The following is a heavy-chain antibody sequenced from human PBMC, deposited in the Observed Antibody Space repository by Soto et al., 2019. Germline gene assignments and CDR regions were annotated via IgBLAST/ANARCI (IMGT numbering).Heavy chain of an antibody. CDR1: GFTVSSNY. J-gene: IGHJ6*02. CDR2: IYSGGST. CDR3: TGDRYYGSGSAYYYCGMDG. V-gene: IGHV3-53*04. Sequence: EVQLVESGGGLVQPGGSLRLSCAASGFTVSSNYMSWVRQAPGKGLEWVSVIYSGGSTYYADSVKGRFTISRHNSKNTLWLQMHSLRAEDKHVDSCTGDRYYGSGSAYYYCGMDGWGQGTPVTVS. D-gene: IGHD3-10*01.